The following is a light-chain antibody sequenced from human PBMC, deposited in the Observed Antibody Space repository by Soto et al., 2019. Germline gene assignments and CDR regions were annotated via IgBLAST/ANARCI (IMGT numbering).Light chain of an antibody. CDR2: SAS. J-gene: IGKJ5*01. CDR1: QRINIY. CDR3: QQSFSTPT. V-gene: IGKV1-39*01. Sequence: DIQMTQSPSSLSTSIGDRVTITCRASQRINIYLNWYRQKPGKAPELLIYSASNLQSGVPSRFSGNGSGTDFTLTISGLQPEDFATYYCQQSFSTPTFGQGTRLDIK.